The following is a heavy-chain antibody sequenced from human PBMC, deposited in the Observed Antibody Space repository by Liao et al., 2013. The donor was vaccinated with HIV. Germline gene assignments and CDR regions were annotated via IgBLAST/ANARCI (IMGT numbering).Heavy chain of an antibody. CDR3: ARAFESGWGFIDY. V-gene: IGHV4-39*07. D-gene: IGHD6-19*01. CDR1: GGSISSSSYY. J-gene: IGHJ4*02. CDR2: IYYSGST. Sequence: QLQLRESGPGLVKPSETLSLTCTVSGGSISSSSYYWGWIRQPPGKGLEWIGSIYYSGSTYYNPSLKSRVTISVDTSKNQFSLKLSSVTAADTAVYYCARAFESGWGFIDYWGQGTLVTVSS.